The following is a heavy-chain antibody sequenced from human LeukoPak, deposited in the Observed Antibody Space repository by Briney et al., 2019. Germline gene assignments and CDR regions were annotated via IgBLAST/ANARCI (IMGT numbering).Heavy chain of an antibody. V-gene: IGHV4-30-4*08. D-gene: IGHD6-13*01. J-gene: IGHJ4*02. CDR1: GGSISSGDYY. CDR2: IYYSGST. CDR3: ARQPTDYSSSPRPFDY. Sequence: SGTLPLTCTVSGGSISSGDYYWSWIRQPPGKGLEWIGYIYYSGSTSYNPSLKSRVTILVDTSKNQFSLKLSSMTAAGTAVYYCARQPTDYSSSPRPFDYWGQGTLVTVSS.